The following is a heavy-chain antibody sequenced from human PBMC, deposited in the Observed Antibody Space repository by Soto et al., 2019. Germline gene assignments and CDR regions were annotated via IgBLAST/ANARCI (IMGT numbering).Heavy chain of an antibody. V-gene: IGHV5-51*01. D-gene: IGHD5-12*01. CDR3: ARHGEMATTYPNYYYYGMGV. CDR1: GYSFTSYW. Sequence: PGESLKISCKGSGYSFTSYWIGWVRQMPGKGLEWMGIIYPGDSDTRYSPSFQGQVTISADKSISTAYLQWSSLKASDTAMYYCARHGEMATTYPNYYYYGMGVWGQGTTVTVSS. J-gene: IGHJ6*02. CDR2: IYPGDSDT.